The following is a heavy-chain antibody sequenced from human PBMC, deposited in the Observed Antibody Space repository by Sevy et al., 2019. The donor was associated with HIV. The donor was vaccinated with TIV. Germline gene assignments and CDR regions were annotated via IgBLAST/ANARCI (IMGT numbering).Heavy chain of an antibody. J-gene: IGHJ6*02. CDR3: TTARFRISAVGMDV. CDR2: ISGSGGST. V-gene: IGHV3-23*01. Sequence: GGSLRLSCAASGFTFSSYAMSWVRQAPGKGLEWVSAISGSGGSTYYADSVKGRFTISRDNSKNTLYLQMNSLKFEDTAVYYCTTARFRISAVGMDVWGQGTTVTVSS. D-gene: IGHD4-17*01. CDR1: GFTFSSYA.